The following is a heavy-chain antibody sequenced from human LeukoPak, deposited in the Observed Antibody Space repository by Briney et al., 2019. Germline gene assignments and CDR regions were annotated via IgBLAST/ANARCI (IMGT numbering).Heavy chain of an antibody. CDR1: EYSFTSYW. CDR3: ARLAAAGIYYYYYYMDV. D-gene: IGHD6-13*01. Sequence: GESLKISLKGSEYSFTSYWIGWVRQMPGKGLGWMGIIYPGDSDTRYSPSFQGQVTISADKSISTAYLQWSSLKASDTAMYYCARLAAAGIYYYYYYMDVWGKGTTVTVSS. J-gene: IGHJ6*03. V-gene: IGHV5-51*01. CDR2: IYPGDSDT.